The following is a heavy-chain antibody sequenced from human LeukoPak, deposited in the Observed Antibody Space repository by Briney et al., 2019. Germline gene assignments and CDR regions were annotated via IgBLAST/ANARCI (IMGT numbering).Heavy chain of an antibody. D-gene: IGHD3-22*01. Sequence: PGGSLRLSCAASGFTFSSYSMNWVRQAPGKGLEWVSYISSSSSTIYYADSVKGRFTISRDNAKNSLYLQMNSLRAEDTAVYYCARAPRLNYYDSSGYYFAFDIWGQGTMVTVSS. CDR1: GFTFSSYS. CDR2: ISSSSSTI. CDR3: ARAPRLNYYDSSGYYFAFDI. J-gene: IGHJ3*02. V-gene: IGHV3-48*01.